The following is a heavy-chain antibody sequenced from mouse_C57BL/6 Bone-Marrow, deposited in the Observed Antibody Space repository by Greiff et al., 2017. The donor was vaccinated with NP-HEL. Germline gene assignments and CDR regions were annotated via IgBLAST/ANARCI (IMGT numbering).Heavy chain of an antibody. CDR2: IDPSDSYT. Sequence: QVQLQQPGAELVRPGTSVKLSCKASGYTFTSYWMHWVKQRPGQGLEWIGVIDPSDSYTNYNQKFKGKATLTVDTSSSTAYMQPSSLTSEDSAVYYCARSPNWAWFAYWGQGTLVTVSA. D-gene: IGHD4-1*01. J-gene: IGHJ3*01. CDR3: ARSPNWAWFAY. CDR1: GYTFTSYW. V-gene: IGHV1-59*01.